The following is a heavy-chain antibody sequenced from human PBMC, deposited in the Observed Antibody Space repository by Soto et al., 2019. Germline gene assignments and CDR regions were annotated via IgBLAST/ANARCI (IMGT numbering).Heavy chain of an antibody. Sequence: QVQLVQSGAGVQKPGATANISCKASGYRFTAYDMHWVRQAPGQRLEWLGWINTATGDTKYSPSFQGRVTLSRDTSATTAYMELSGLRFEDTPVYYCARTRGYCSGGSCYPLDHWGQGTLVTVSS. V-gene: IGHV1-3*04. D-gene: IGHD2-15*01. CDR2: INTATGDT. CDR1: GYRFTAYD. J-gene: IGHJ4*02. CDR3: ARTRGYCSGGSCYPLDH.